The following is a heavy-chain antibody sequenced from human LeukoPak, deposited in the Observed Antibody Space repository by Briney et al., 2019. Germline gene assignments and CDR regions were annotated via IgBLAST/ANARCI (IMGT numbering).Heavy chain of an antibody. CDR1: GESFSGYY. CDR3: ATSGGTLGPTNYFAY. CDR2: INHSGST. Sequence: SETLSLSCAVYGESFSGYYWSWIRQPPGKGLEWIGEINHSGSTNYNPSLKSRVTISVGTSKNQFSLKLSSVTAADTAVYYCATSGGTLGPTNYFAYWGQGWLVTVSS. D-gene: IGHD3-16*01. J-gene: IGHJ4*02. V-gene: IGHV4-34*01.